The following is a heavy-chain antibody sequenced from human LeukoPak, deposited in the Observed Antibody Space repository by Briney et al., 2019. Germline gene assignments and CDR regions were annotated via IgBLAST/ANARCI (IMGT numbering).Heavy chain of an antibody. V-gene: IGHV4-59*11. CDR3: ARDNAGTTDS. D-gene: IGHD2/OR15-2a*01. Sequence: SETLSLTCTVSGGSISSHYWSWIRQPPGKGLEWIGYIYYSGSTNYNPSLKSRVTISVDTSKNQFSLKLSSVTAADTAAYYCARDNAGTTDSWGQGTLVTVSS. J-gene: IGHJ4*02. CDR2: IYYSGST. CDR1: GGSISSHY.